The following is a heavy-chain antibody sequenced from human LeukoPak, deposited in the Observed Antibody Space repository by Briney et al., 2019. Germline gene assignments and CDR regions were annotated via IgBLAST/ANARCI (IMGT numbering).Heavy chain of an antibody. V-gene: IGHV1-69*01. CDR2: IIPIFGTA. CDR3: ARGHCSSTSCYGYWFDP. Sequence: SVKVSCKASGGTFSSYAISWVRQAPGQGLEWMGGIIPIFGTANYAQKFQGRVTITADESTSPAYMELSSLRSEDTAVYYCARGHCSSTSCYGYWFDPWGQGTLVTVSS. J-gene: IGHJ5*02. D-gene: IGHD2-2*01. CDR1: GGTFSSYA.